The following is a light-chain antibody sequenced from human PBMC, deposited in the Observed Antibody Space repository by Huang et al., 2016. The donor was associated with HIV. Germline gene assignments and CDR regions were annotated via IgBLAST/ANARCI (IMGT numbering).Light chain of an antibody. Sequence: DIQMTQSPSSLSASVGDRVTFTCQASQDISNYLHWYQQKPGKAPKLLIYDASNLETGGPERVRGSGSGTEFTLIISSLQPGDIATYYCQQYENLHTFGQGTKLEIK. CDR3: QQYENLHT. CDR2: DAS. CDR1: QDISNY. V-gene: IGKV1-33*01. J-gene: IGKJ2*01.